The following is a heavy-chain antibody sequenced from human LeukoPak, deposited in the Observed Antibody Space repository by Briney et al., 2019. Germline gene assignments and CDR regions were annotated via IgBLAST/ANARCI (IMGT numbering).Heavy chain of an antibody. D-gene: IGHD3-22*01. V-gene: IGHV4-59*01. J-gene: IGHJ4*02. Sequence: SETLSLTCAVSGGSISSYYWSWLRQPPGKGLEWIGYIYYSGSTNYNPSLKSRVTIPVDTSKNQFSLKLSSVTAADTAVYYCARGRYYDSSLVGYWGQGTLVTVSS. CDR1: GGSISSYY. CDR3: ARGRYYDSSLVGY. CDR2: IYYSGST.